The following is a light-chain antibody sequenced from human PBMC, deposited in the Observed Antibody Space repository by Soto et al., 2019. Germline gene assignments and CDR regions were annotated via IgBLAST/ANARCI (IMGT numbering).Light chain of an antibody. J-gene: IGKJ1*01. CDR3: QQYNSYSWT. CDR1: QRISIW. CDR2: DAY. V-gene: IGKV1-5*01. Sequence: DIQMTQPPSTMYASVGDRVTITCRASQRISIWLDWHQQKPGKAPNLLIYDAYSLASGVPSRFSGRGSGTEFPLTISSLQPDDCSTYYCQQYNSYSWTFGQGTKGEIK.